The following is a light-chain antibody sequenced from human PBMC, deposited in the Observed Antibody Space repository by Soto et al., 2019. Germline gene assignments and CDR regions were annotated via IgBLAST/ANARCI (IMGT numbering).Light chain of an antibody. CDR1: TSDVGGYNL. V-gene: IGLV2-23*01. J-gene: IGLJ1*01. Sequence: SALTQPASVSGSPGQSITISCSGTTSDVGGYNLVSWYQQHTAKAPKLLIYEGTQRPSGVSSRFSGSKSGNTASLTISGLQAEDEADYYCCSYASSSSYVFGTGTKV. CDR2: EGT. CDR3: CSYASSSSYV.